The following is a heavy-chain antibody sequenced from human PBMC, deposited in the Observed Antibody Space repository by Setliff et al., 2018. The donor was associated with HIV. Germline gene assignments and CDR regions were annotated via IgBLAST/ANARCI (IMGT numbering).Heavy chain of an antibody. V-gene: IGHV4-39*01. CDR2: IYYSGST. Sequence: SETLSLTCTVSGGSLSRSSWSWIRQPPGKGLEWIGSIYYSGSTYYNPSLKSRVTISVDTSKNQFYLRLSSVTAADTAVYYCARHGSNWFDPWGQGTQVTVSS. CDR3: ARHGSNWFDP. CDR1: GGSLSRSS. D-gene: IGHD3-10*01. J-gene: IGHJ5*02.